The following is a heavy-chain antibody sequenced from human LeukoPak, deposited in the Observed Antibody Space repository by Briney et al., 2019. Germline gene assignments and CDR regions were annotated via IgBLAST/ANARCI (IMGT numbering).Heavy chain of an antibody. CDR1: GDSISSGSYY. Sequence: KPSETLSLTCSVSGDSISSGSYYWGWIRQPPGKGLEWIGTGSTYYNPSLKSRVTISVDTSKNQFSLNLTSVTAADAAVYYCARDLGYSGFDWAPWGQGTLVTVSS. CDR2: GST. J-gene: IGHJ5*02. D-gene: IGHD5-12*01. CDR3: ARDLGYSGFDWAP. V-gene: IGHV4-39*07.